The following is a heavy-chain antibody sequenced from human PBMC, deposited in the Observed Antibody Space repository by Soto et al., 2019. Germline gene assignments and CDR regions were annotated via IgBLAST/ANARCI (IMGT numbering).Heavy chain of an antibody. CDR1: GYSFTNSW. V-gene: IGHV5-51*01. J-gene: IGHJ4*02. CDR3: ASEEAFANEREFGF. CDR2: IFPGDSDI. D-gene: IGHD2-21*01. Sequence: GESLKISCKVSGYSFTNSWIGWVRQKPGKGLEWLGMIFPGDSDIRYSPSFQGRVSVSADKSITTAYLQLSGLRASDTAMYYCASEEAFANEREFGFWGQGTRVTVSS.